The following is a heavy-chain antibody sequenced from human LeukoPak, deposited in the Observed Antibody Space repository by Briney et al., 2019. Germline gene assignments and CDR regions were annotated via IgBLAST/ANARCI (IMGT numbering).Heavy chain of an antibody. D-gene: IGHD5-18*01. CDR1: GYTFTGNY. CDR3: ARMDTAMDIDY. J-gene: IGHJ4*02. Sequence: SVKVSCKASGYTFTGNYIHWVRQAPGQGLEWMGGIIPIFGTANYAQKFQGRVTITADKSTSTAYMELSSLRSEDTAVYYCARMDTAMDIDYWGQGTLVTVSS. V-gene: IGHV1-69*06. CDR2: IIPIFGTA.